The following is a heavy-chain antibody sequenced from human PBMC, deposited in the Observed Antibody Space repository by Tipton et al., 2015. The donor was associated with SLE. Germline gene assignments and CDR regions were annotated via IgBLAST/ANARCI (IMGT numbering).Heavy chain of an antibody. V-gene: IGHV5-51*03. CDR2: IYPGDSDT. J-gene: IGHJ6*02. D-gene: IGHD2-15*01. Sequence: QSGAEVKKPGESLKISCKGSGYSFTSYWIGWVRQMPGKGLEWMGIIYPGDSDTRYSPSFQGQVTISVDKSTSTAYLQWSSLKASDSAIYYCARLGYGCSGGRCFGVDVWGQGTTVSVSS. CDR3: ARLGYGCSGGRCFGVDV. CDR1: GYSFTSYW.